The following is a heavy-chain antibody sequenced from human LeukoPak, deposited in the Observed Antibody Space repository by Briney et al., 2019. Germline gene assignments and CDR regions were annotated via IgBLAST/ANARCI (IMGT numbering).Heavy chain of an antibody. V-gene: IGHV3-11*01. D-gene: IGHD2-21*01. CDR2: ISGTGNII. J-gene: IGHJ4*02. CDR1: EFTFSDYY. CDR3: ANQHMDYFDY. Sequence: TGGSLRLSCAASEFTFSDYYMSWIRQAPGKGLEWVSYISGTGNIIYYTDSVKGRFTISRDNAKNSLFLQMNSLRAEDTAVYYCANQHMDYFDYWGQGTLVTVSS.